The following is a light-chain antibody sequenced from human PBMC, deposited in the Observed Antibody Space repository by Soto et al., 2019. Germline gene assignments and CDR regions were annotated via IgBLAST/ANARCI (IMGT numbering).Light chain of an antibody. CDR2: DVT. V-gene: IGLV2-14*01. J-gene: IGLJ2*01. Sequence: QSALTQPASVSGSPGQSISISCSGASSDVGGHVHVSWYQQHPGKVPKLMIYDVTNRPSGVSSRFSGSKSGNTASLTISGLQAEDEADYYCSSYTSSSTLVLFGGGTKLTVL. CDR3: SSYTSSSTLVL. CDR1: SSDVGGHVH.